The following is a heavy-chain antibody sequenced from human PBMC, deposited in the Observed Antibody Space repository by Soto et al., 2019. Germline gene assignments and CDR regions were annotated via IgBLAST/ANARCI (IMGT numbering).Heavy chain of an antibody. V-gene: IGHV4-31*03. Sequence: QVQLQESGPGLVKPSQTLSLTCTVSGGSISSGGYYWSWIRQHPGKGLEWIGYIYYSGSTYYNPSLKSRVTIAVDTSKNQVSLKLSSVTAADTAVYYCARDRATVTTGYYFDYWGQGTLVTVSS. CDR2: IYYSGST. CDR3: ARDRATVTTGYYFDY. CDR1: GGSISSGGYY. J-gene: IGHJ4*02. D-gene: IGHD4-17*01.